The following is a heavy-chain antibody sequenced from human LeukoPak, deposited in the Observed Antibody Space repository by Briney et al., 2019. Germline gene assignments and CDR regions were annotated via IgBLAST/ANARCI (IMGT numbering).Heavy chain of an antibody. CDR1: GYTLTELF. V-gene: IGHV1-24*01. Sequence: GASVKVSCKVSGYTLTELFMHWVRQAPGKGLEWMGGFDPVDGETIYAQKFQGRVTMTEDTSTDTVYMELSSPRSEDTAVYYCATDVAATRSRYWGQGTLVTVSS. CDR2: FDPVDGET. CDR3: ATDVAATRSRY. D-gene: IGHD2-15*01. J-gene: IGHJ4*02.